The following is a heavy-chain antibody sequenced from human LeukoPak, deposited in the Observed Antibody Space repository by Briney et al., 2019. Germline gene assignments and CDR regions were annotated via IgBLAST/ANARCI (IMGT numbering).Heavy chain of an antibody. Sequence: GESLKISCKGSGYSFTSYWIGWVRQMPGKGLEWMGIIYPGDSETRYSPSFQGQVTISADKSISTAYLQWSSLKASDTAMYYCAGWASSSGWWVDYWGQGTLVTVSS. D-gene: IGHD6-19*01. CDR1: GYSFTSYW. CDR3: AGWASSSGWWVDY. J-gene: IGHJ4*02. CDR2: IYPGDSET. V-gene: IGHV5-51*01.